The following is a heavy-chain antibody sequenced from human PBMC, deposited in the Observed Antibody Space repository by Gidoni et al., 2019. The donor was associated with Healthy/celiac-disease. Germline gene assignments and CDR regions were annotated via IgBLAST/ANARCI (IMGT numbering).Heavy chain of an antibody. Sequence: EVQLLESGGGLVQPGGSLRLSCAASGFTFSIYAMSWVRQAPGKGLEWFSAISGSGGSTYYADSVKGRFTISRDNSKNTLYLQMNSLRAEDTAVYYCATSPRKGDFWSGYSYGMDVWGQGTTVTVSS. V-gene: IGHV3-23*01. CDR3: ATSPRKGDFWSGYSYGMDV. D-gene: IGHD3-3*01. CDR2: ISGSGGST. CDR1: GFTFSIYA. J-gene: IGHJ6*02.